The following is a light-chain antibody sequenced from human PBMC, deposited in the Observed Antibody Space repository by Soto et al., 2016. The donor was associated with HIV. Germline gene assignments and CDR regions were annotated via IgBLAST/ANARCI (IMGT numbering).Light chain of an antibody. Sequence: DLVMTQSPLSLPVTPGESASISCRSSQSLLHGNGYNYLDWYLQKPGQSPQLLIYLGSTRASGVPDRFSGSGSGIDFTLKISRVEAEDVGVYYCMQGLQARTFGQGTKVEIK. CDR3: MQGLQART. V-gene: IGKV2-28*01. CDR2: LGS. J-gene: IGKJ1*01. CDR1: QSLLHGNGYNY.